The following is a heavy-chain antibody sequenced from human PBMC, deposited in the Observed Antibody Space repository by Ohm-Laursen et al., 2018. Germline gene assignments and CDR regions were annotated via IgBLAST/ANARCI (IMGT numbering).Heavy chain of an antibody. CDR2: INEDGSVK. CDR1: GFTFSSYW. V-gene: IGHV3-7*01. J-gene: IGHJ4*02. D-gene: IGHD1-14*01. CDR3: ARDQAYNRFDY. Sequence: SLRLSYAASGFTFSSYWMTWVRQAPGKGLEWVANINEDGSVKNHVGSVKGRFTISRDNARNSLYLQMNSLRAEDTAIYYCARDQAYNRFDYWGRGTLVTVSS.